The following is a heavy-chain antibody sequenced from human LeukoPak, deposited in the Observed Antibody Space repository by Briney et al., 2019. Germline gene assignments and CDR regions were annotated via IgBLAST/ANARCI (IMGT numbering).Heavy chain of an antibody. J-gene: IGHJ4*02. CDR2: IYYSGST. D-gene: IGHD6-13*01. CDR3: ARRVEYSSSWQPLSYFDY. Sequence: SETLSLTCTVSGGSISSSSYYWGWIRQPPGKGLEWIGSIYYSGSTYYNPSLKSRVTISVDTSKNQFSLKLSSVTAADTAVYYCARRVEYSSSWQPLSYFDYWGQGTLVTVPS. CDR1: GGSISSSSYY. V-gene: IGHV4-39*01.